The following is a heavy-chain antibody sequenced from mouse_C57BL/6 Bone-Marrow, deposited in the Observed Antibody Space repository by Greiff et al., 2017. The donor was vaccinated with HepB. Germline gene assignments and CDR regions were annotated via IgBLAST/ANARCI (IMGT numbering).Heavy chain of an antibody. D-gene: IGHD1-1*01. CDR3: TRRVYYYGSSL. CDR2: IDPETGGT. CDR1: GYTFTDYE. V-gene: IGHV1-15*01. J-gene: IGHJ1*03. Sequence: SGAELVRPGASVTLSCKASGYTFTDYEMHWVKQTPVHGLEWIGAIDPETGGTAYNQKFKGKAILTADKSSSTAYMELRSLTSEDSAVYYCTRRVYYYGSSLWGTGTTVTVSS.